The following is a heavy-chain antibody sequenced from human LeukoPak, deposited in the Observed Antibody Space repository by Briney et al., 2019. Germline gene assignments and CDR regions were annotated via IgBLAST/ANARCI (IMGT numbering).Heavy chain of an antibody. Sequence: PGGSLRLSCAASGFTFSSYAMSWVRQAPGKGLEWVSAISGSGGSTYYADSVRGRFTISRDNSKNTLYLQMNSLRAEDTAVYYCASNSGYEKGYWGQGTLATVSS. D-gene: IGHD5-12*01. CDR3: ASNSGYEKGY. CDR2: ISGSGGST. J-gene: IGHJ4*02. V-gene: IGHV3-23*01. CDR1: GFTFSSYA.